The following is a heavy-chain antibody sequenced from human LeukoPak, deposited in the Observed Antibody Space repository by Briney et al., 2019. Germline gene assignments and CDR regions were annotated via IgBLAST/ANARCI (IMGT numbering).Heavy chain of an antibody. D-gene: IGHD3-22*01. J-gene: IGHJ4*02. CDR1: GFTFSSYS. CDR3: ARDHYYDSSGYALLLDY. Sequence: GGSLRLSCAASGFTFSSYSMNWVRQAPGKGLEWVSSISSSSSYIYYADSVKGRFTISRDNAKNSLYLQMNSLRAEDTAVYYCARDHYYDSSGYALLLDYWGQGTLVTVSS. CDR2: ISSSSSYI. V-gene: IGHV3-21*01.